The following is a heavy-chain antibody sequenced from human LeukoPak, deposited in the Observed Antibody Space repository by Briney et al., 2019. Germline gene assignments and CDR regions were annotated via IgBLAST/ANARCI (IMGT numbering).Heavy chain of an antibody. D-gene: IGHD2-2*01. CDR2: IIPIFGAA. Sequence: SVKVSCKASGGTFSSYAISWVRQAPGQGLEWMGGIIPIFGAANYAQKFQGRVTITADESTSTADMELSRLRSEDTAVYYCARGRSDCSSTSCYRYYYYGMDVWGKGTTVTVSS. J-gene: IGHJ6*04. CDR3: ARGRSDCSSTSCYRYYYYGMDV. V-gene: IGHV1-69*13. CDR1: GGTFSSYA.